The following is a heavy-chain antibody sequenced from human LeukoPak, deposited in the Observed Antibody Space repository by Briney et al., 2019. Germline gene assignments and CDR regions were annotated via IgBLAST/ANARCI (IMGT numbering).Heavy chain of an antibody. D-gene: IGHD4/OR15-4a*01. CDR2: IAHDGSRG. V-gene: IGHV3-30*04. CDR3: PRDGCSPYYWFFDL. J-gene: IGHJ2*01. Sequence: GGSLRLSCAASGFNLGDSNAHWVRQAPGKGLEWVAVIAHDGSRGYDAESVRGRFTISRDNFKTSLDLQMNSLRPEETAVYYCPRDGCSPYYWFFDLWGRGTLVTVSS. CDR1: GFNLGDSN.